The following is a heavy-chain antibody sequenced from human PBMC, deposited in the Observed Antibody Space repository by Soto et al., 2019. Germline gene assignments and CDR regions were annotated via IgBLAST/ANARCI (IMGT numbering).Heavy chain of an antibody. Sequence: GGSLRLSCAASGFTFSSYSMNWVRQAPGKGLEWVSYISSSSSTIYYADSVKGRFTISRDNAKNSLYLQMNSLRAEDTAVYYCVSWADILTGRKRDAFDIWGQGTMVTVSS. CDR2: ISSSSSTI. CDR1: GFTFSSYS. CDR3: VSWADILTGRKRDAFDI. J-gene: IGHJ3*02. V-gene: IGHV3-48*01. D-gene: IGHD3-9*01.